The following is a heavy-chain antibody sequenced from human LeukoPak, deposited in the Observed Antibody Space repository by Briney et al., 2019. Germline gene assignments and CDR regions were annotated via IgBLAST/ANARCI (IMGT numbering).Heavy chain of an antibody. D-gene: IGHD2-21*02. V-gene: IGHV3-30*04. CDR1: GFTFISYA. Sequence: GGSLRLSCAASGFTFISYAIHWVRQAPGKGLEWVAVISFHGTDSFYADSVKGRFTIPRDNAKNSLYLQMNSLRAEDTAVYYCARETLGVTAFDIWGQGTMVTVSS. J-gene: IGHJ3*02. CDR2: ISFHGTDS. CDR3: ARETLGVTAFDI.